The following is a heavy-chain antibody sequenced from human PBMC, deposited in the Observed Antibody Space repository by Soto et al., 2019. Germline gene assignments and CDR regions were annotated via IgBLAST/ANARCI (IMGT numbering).Heavy chain of an antibody. D-gene: IGHD3-10*01. CDR2: IWYDGSNK. Sequence: GGSLRLSCAASGFTFSSYGMHWVRQAPGKGLEWVAVIWYDGSNKYYADSVKGRFTISRDNSKNTLYLQMNSLRAEDTAVYYCARDKRGGSGSYNKYYYYYGMDVWGQGTTVTVSS. CDR1: GFTFSSYG. CDR3: ARDKRGGSGSYNKYYYYYGMDV. J-gene: IGHJ6*02. V-gene: IGHV3-33*01.